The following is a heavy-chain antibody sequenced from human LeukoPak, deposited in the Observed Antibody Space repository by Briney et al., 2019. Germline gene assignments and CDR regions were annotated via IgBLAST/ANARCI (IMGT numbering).Heavy chain of an antibody. CDR1: GYTFTGYY. J-gene: IGHJ4*02. V-gene: IGHV1-2*02. Sequence: GASVKVSCKASGYTFTGYYMHWVRQAPGQGLEWMGWINPNSGGTNYAQKFQGRVTMTRDTSISTAYMELSRLRSDDTAVYYCARDPGSGSYQILGYFDYWGQGTLVTVSS. CDR2: INPNSGGT. CDR3: ARDPGSGSYQILGYFDY. D-gene: IGHD1-26*01.